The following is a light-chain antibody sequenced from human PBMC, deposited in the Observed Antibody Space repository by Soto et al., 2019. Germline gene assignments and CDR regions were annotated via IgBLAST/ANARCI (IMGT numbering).Light chain of an antibody. V-gene: IGLV1-40*01. CDR1: SSNIGAGYD. CDR3: QSYDSSVTLRV. J-gene: IGLJ1*01. CDR2: GNS. Sequence: QSALTQPPSVYGAPGQRVTISCTGSSSNIGAGYDVHWYQQLPGTAPKLLIYGNSNRPSGVPDRFSGSKSGTSASLAITGLQADDEADYYCQSYDSSVTLRVFGTGTKVTVL.